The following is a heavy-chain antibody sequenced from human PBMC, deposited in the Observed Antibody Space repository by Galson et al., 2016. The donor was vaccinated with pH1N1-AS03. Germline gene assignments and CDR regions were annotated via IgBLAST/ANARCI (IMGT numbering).Heavy chain of an antibody. V-gene: IGHV3-30-3*01. D-gene: IGHD6-13*01. CDR2: ISSDGGKK. CDR1: GFTFNNAW. CDR3: ARMAAAGD. Sequence: SLRLSCAASGFTFNNAWMSWVRQAPGKGLEWVAVISSDGGKKYYADSVKGRFTTSRDNSKNTLNLQLTSLRSEDTAVYYCARMAAAGDWGQGTLVNVSS. J-gene: IGHJ4*02.